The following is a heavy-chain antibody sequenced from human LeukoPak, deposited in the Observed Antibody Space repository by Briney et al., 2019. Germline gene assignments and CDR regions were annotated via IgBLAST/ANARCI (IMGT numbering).Heavy chain of an antibody. D-gene: IGHD6-13*01. CDR3: IAHPAAGPDY. V-gene: IGHV3-66*03. Sequence: GGSLRLSCAASGFTVSSNYMSWVRQAPGKGLEWVSVIYSCGSTYYADSVKGRFTISRDNSKNTLYLQMNSLRAEDTAVYYCIAHPAAGPDYWGQGTLVTVSS. CDR1: GFTVSSNY. J-gene: IGHJ4*02. CDR2: IYSCGST.